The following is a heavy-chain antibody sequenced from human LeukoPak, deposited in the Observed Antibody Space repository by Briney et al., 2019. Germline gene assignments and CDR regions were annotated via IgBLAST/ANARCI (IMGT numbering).Heavy chain of an antibody. CDR3: ARHKGSSSGDY. V-gene: IGHV5-51*01. Sequence: GESLKSSCKGSGYSFTSYWIGWVRHMPRKGLEWMGIIYPGDSDTRYSPSFQGQVTISSDKSISTAYLQWSSLKASDTAMYYCARHKGSSSGDYWGQGTLVTVSS. CDR1: GYSFTSYW. J-gene: IGHJ4*02. CDR2: IYPGDSDT. D-gene: IGHD6-6*01.